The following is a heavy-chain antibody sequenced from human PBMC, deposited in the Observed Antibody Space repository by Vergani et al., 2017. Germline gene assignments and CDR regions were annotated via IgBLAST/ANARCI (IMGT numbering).Heavy chain of an antibody. Sequence: QVQLVQSGAEVKKPGASVKVSCKASGYTFTSYAMHWVRQAPGQRLEWMGWINTGNGNTKYSQKFQGRVAITRDTSANTGYLELSSLRSEDTAVYYCSTRGWDDIDYWGQGTLVTVSS. CDR2: INTGNGNT. V-gene: IGHV1-3*04. CDR3: STRGWDDIDY. CDR1: GYTFTSYA. D-gene: IGHD1-26*01. J-gene: IGHJ4*02.